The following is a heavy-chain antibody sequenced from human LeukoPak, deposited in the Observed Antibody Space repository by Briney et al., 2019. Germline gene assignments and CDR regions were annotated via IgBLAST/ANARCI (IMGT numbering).Heavy chain of an antibody. CDR1: GFTFSSYG. Sequence: GGSLRLSCAASGFTFSSYGMHWVRQAPGKGLEWVAVIWYDGSNKYYADSVKGRFTISRDNSKNTLYLQMNSLRAEDTAVYYCAKALLWFGELHDYWGQGTLVTVSS. CDR2: IWYDGSNK. V-gene: IGHV3-33*06. D-gene: IGHD3-10*01. CDR3: AKALLWFGELHDY. J-gene: IGHJ4*02.